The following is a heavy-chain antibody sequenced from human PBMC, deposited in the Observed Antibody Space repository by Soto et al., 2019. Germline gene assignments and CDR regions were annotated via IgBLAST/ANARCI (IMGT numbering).Heavy chain of an antibody. V-gene: IGHV3-9*01. D-gene: IGHD3-10*01. Sequence: EVQLVESGGGLVQPGRSLRLSCAASGFRFEDYAMHWVRQAPGKCLEWVSGIAWNSDIIGYADSVKGRFTISRDNGKNSLYLQMNSLRPEDTALYYCAQDHYGSAIYGMDVWGQGTTVTVSS. CDR3: AQDHYGSAIYGMDV. CDR2: IAWNSDII. CDR1: GFRFEDYA. J-gene: IGHJ6*02.